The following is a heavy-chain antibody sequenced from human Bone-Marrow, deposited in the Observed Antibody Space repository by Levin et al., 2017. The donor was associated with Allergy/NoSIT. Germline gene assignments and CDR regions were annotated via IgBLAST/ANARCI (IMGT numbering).Heavy chain of an antibody. CDR3: ARDLAVADLRAFDI. CDR1: GGSISSSNW. J-gene: IGHJ3*02. CDR2: IYHSGST. D-gene: IGHD6-19*01. V-gene: IGHV4-4*02. Sequence: KASETLSLTCAVSGGSISSSNWWSWVRQPPGKGLEWIGEIYHSGSTNYNPSLKSRVTISVDKSKNQFSLKLSSVTAADTAVYYCARDLAVADLRAFDIWGQGTMVTVSS.